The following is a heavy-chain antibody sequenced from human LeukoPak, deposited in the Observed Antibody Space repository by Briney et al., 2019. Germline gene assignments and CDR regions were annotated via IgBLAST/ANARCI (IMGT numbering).Heavy chain of an antibody. CDR3: AKVSPEGGSFFDY. V-gene: IGHV3-30*04. Sequence: GGSLRLSCAASGFTFSSYAMHWVRQAPGKGLEWVAIISYDGSYKYYADSVKGRFTISRDNSKNTMYLQMNSLRPEDTAVYYCAKVSPEGGSFFDYWGQGTLVTVSS. D-gene: IGHD1-26*01. CDR2: ISYDGSYK. CDR1: GFTFSSYA. J-gene: IGHJ4*02.